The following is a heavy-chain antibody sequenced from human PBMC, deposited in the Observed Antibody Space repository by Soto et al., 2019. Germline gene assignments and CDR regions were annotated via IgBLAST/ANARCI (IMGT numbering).Heavy chain of an antibody. V-gene: IGHV3-30*03. CDR2: ISYDESKK. CDR3: ARDPTMVRGLLPLPCCGLDV. CDR1: GFTFSSYG. J-gene: IGHJ6*02. D-gene: IGHD3-10*01. Sequence: GGSLRLSCAASGFTFSSYGMHWVRQAPGKGLEWVAVISYDESKKDYGDSVKGRCTISRDNSKNTLYLQVSTLRNEDTAVYYCARDPTMVRGLLPLPCCGLDVWGQGTTVTVSS.